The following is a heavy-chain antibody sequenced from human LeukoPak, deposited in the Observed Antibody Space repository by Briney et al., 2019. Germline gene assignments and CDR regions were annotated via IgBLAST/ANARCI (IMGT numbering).Heavy chain of an antibody. V-gene: IGHV3-30*03. Sequence: GGSLRLSCAASGFTFSSYGMHWVRQAPGKGLEWVAVISYDGSNKYYADSVKGRFTISRDNSKNTLYLQMNSLRAEDTAVYYCARVAPGIAAVGGYWGQGTLVTVSS. CDR3: ARVAPGIAAVGGY. CDR1: GFTFSSYG. J-gene: IGHJ4*02. D-gene: IGHD6-13*01. CDR2: ISYDGSNK.